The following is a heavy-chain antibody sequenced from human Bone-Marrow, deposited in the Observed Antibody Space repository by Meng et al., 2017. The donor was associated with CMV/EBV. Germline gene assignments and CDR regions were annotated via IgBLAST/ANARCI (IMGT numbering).Heavy chain of an antibody. V-gene: IGHV1-69*05. D-gene: IGHD2-2*01. J-gene: IGHJ6*02. CDR3: AGVVPAAAYYYYYGMDV. CDR2: IIPIFGTA. Sequence: TLSSYAISWVRQAPGQGLEWMGGIIPIFGTANYAQKFQGRVTITTDESTSTAYMELSSLRSEDTAVYYCAGVVPAAAYYYYYGMDVWGQGTMVTVSS. CDR1: TLSSYA.